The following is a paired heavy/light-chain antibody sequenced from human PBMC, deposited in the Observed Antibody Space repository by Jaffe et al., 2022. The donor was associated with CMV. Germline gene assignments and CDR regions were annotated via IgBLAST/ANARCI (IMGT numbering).Heavy chain of an antibody. CDR3: VTIPGGDYIVGNPLNY. CDR1: GGDFRNYA. Sequence: QVQLVQSGAEVKKPGSSVKVSCKISGGDFRNYAITWVRQAPGHGLECMGRIIPVSGTTSYAQSFQGRVSMTADTFTSTAYMELSGLRSDDTAVYYCVTIPGGDYIVGNPLNYWGQGTVVTVSS. D-gene: IGHD1-26*01. CDR2: IIPVSGTT. V-gene: IGHV1-69*06. J-gene: IGHJ4*02.
Light chain of an antibody. Sequence: SYELTQPPSASVSPGQTAIITCSGEKLTEKYVSWYQQKSGQSPVLVIFEDNKRPSGIPERFSGSNSGNTATLTISGTQALDEADYYCQAWDNSNIFFGGGTKLTVL. CDR2: EDN. CDR3: QAWDNSNIF. CDR1: KLTEKY. J-gene: IGLJ2*01. V-gene: IGLV3-1*01.